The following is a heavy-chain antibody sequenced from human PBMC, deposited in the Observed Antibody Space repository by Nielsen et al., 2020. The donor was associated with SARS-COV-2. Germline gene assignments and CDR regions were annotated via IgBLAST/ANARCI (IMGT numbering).Heavy chain of an antibody. D-gene: IGHD6-13*01. Sequence: GESLKISCVASGSTFRNAWMTWVRQAPGKGLEWVGRIKAKTDGETTDYAAPVQGRFTISRDDSEMTLYLQMDSLEIEDTGVYYCSTGGVAAVGTYYYYYGMDVWGQGTTVAVSS. CDR3: STGGVAAVGTYYYYYGMDV. V-gene: IGHV3-15*01. J-gene: IGHJ6*02. CDR2: IKAKTDGETT. CDR1: GSTFRNAW.